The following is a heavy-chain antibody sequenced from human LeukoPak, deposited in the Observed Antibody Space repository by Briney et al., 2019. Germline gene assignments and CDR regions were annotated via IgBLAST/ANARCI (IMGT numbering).Heavy chain of an antibody. CDR1: GFTFSSYG. CDR3: ARVPAAGTNYHYYGMDV. Sequence: GRSLRLSCAASGFTFSSYGMHWVRQAPGKGLEWVAIIWYDGSNRYSADSVKGRFTISRDNSKNTLYLQMNSLRVEDTAVYYCARVPAAGTNYHYYGMDVWGQGTTVTVSS. D-gene: IGHD6-13*01. V-gene: IGHV3-33*01. CDR2: IWYDGSNR. J-gene: IGHJ6*02.